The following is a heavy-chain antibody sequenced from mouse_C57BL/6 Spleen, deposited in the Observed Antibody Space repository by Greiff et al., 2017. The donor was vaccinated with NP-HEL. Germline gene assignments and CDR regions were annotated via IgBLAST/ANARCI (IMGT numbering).Heavy chain of an antibody. CDR3: ANWDRFAY. D-gene: IGHD4-1*01. CDR1: GYTFTDYY. J-gene: IGHJ3*01. Sequence: EVQLQQSGPELVKPGASVKISCKASGYTFTDYYMNWVKQSHGKSLEWIGDINPNNGGTSYNQKFKGKATLTVDKSSSTAYMELRSLTSEDSAVYYCANWDRFAYWGQGTLVTVSA. V-gene: IGHV1-26*01. CDR2: INPNNGGT.